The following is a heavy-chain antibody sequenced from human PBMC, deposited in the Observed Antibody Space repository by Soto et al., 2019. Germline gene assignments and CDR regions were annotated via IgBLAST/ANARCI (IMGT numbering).Heavy chain of an antibody. Sequence: QVQLVQSGAEVKKPGSSVKVSCKASGGTFSSYAISWVRQAPGQGLEWMGGIIPIFGTANYAQKFQGRVTITADETTSTASLGLSRLRSDATAVYDCAGGFANFSFVDYGMDVGGQGTTLTVSS. J-gene: IGHJ6*02. V-gene: IGHV1-69*12. CDR2: IIPIFGTA. CDR1: GGTFSSYA. CDR3: AGGFANFSFVDYGMDV. D-gene: IGHD3-10*01.